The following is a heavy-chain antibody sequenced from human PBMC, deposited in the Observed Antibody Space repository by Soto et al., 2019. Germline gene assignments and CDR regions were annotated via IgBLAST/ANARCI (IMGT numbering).Heavy chain of an antibody. Sequence: QVQLQESGPGLVKPSGTLSLTCAVSSGSISSSNWWSWVRQPPGKGLEWIGEIYHSGSTNYNPSLKSQVTISVDKSKNQFSLKLSSVTAADTAVYYCARRVAVAVHTSVAHFDYWGQGTLVTVSS. J-gene: IGHJ4*02. CDR1: SGSISSSNW. CDR3: ARRVAVAVHTSVAHFDY. V-gene: IGHV4-4*02. CDR2: IYHSGST. D-gene: IGHD6-19*01.